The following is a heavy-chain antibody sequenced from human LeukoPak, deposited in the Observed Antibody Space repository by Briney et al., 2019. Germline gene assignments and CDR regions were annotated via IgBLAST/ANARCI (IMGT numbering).Heavy chain of an antibody. CDR1: GFTFSSYA. CDR2: ISGGGGTT. D-gene: IGHD5-12*01. V-gene: IGHV3-23*01. Sequence: GGSLRLSCAASGFTFSSYAMNWVRQAPGKGLEWVSAISGGGGTTYYADSVKGRFTISRDNSKNTLFLQMNSLRAEDTAVYYCAKDREGLSSGYDLEYFDYWGQGTLITVSS. CDR3: AKDREGLSSGYDLEYFDY. J-gene: IGHJ4*02.